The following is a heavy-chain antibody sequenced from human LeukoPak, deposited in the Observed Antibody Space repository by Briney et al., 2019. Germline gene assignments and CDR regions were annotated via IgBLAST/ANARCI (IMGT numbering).Heavy chain of an antibody. V-gene: IGHV1-2*02. D-gene: IGHD3-3*01. CDR2: INPNSGGT. Sequence: GASVKVSCKASGYTFTGYYMHWVRQAPGQGLEWMGWINPNSGGTNYAQKFQGRVTMTRDTSISTAYMELSRLRSDDTAVYYCARGNVLRFLEWLLPIDYWGQGTLVTVSS. CDR3: ARGNVLRFLEWLLPIDY. J-gene: IGHJ4*02. CDR1: GYTFTGYY.